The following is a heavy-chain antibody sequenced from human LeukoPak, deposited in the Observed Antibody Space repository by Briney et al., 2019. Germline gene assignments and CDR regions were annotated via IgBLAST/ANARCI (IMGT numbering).Heavy chain of an antibody. Sequence: ASVKVSCKASGYTFTSYDINWVRQATGQGLEWMGWMNPNSGNTGYAQKFQGRVTMTRNTSISTAYMELSSLRSEDTAVCYCARGSAVLRFLEWLSYYDAFDIWGQGTMVTVSS. V-gene: IGHV1-8*01. CDR1: GYTFTSYD. J-gene: IGHJ3*02. CDR3: ARGSAVLRFLEWLSYYDAFDI. CDR2: MNPNSGNT. D-gene: IGHD3-3*01.